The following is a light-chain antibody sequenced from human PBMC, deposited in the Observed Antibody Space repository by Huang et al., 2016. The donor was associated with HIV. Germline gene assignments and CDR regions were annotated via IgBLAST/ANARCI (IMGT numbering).Light chain of an antibody. CDR2: DAS. J-gene: IGKJ4*01. CDR1: QSLSSRY. CDR3: QQYGSSPLT. Sequence: EIVLTQSPATLSLSPGERATLSCGASQSLSSRYLAWYQQQPGRAPRLLIYDASNRGTGIPDRFSGSGAGTDFTLTISRLEAEDFAVYYCQQYGSSPLTFGGGTKVEIK. V-gene: IGKV3D-20*01.